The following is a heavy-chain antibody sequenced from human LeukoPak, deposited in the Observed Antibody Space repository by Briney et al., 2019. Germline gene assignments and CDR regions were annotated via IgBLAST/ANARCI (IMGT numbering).Heavy chain of an antibody. J-gene: IGHJ4*02. CDR1: GGSISSGDYY. V-gene: IGHV4-30-4*01. Sequence: SETLSLTCTVSGGSISSGDYYWSWIRLPPGKGLEWIGYISSRGRTYYKPSLKSRITVSIDTAKNQFSLKVSSVTAADTAVYYCARGQYGSGIVYWGQGTLVTVSS. D-gene: IGHD3-10*01. CDR2: ISSRGRT. CDR3: ARGQYGSGIVY.